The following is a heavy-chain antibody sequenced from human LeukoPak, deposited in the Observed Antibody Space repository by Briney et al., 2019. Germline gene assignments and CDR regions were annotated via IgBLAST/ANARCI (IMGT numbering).Heavy chain of an antibody. D-gene: IGHD2-15*01. CDR2: IHYSGST. V-gene: IGHV4-61*01. J-gene: IGHJ4*02. CDR3: ARLPVYCIGGSCYYFDY. Sequence: PSETLSLTCTVTDGSVSSGSYYWGWIRQPPGKGLDCIGYIHYSGSTNYNPSLKSRVTISVDTSKNQFSLKLSSVTAADTAVYYCARLPVYCIGGSCYYFDYWGQGTLVTVSS. CDR1: DGSVSSGSYY.